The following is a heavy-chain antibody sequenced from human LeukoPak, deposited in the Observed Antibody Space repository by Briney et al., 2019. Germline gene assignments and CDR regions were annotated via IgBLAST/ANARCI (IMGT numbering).Heavy chain of an antibody. Sequence: GGSLRLSCAASGFTFDDYAMHWVRRAPGKGLEWVSAISWNSGSIGYADSVKGRFTISRDNAKNSLYLQMNSLRAEDMALYYRAKDSRRDYGDYGGWFDPWGQGTLVTVSS. J-gene: IGHJ5*02. CDR2: ISWNSGSI. D-gene: IGHD4-17*01. V-gene: IGHV3-9*03. CDR3: AKDSRRDYGDYGGWFDP. CDR1: GFTFDDYA.